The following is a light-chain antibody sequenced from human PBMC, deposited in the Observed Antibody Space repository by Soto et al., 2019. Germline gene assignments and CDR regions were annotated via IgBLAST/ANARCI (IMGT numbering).Light chain of an antibody. CDR1: QNVGGD. V-gene: IGKV3-15*01. CDR2: GAT. CDR3: QHYNKWPLP. J-gene: IGKJ4*01. Sequence: GMTQYTDTLSLSPGERATLSCRASQNVGGDVAWYQQKPGQAPRLLIFGATTRPTGIPARFSGSGSATEFTLTISCLQSEDSAVYYCQHYNKWPLPFGGVT.